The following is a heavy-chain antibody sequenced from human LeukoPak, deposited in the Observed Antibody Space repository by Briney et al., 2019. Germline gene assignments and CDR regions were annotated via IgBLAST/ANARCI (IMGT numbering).Heavy chain of an antibody. V-gene: IGHV4-59*01. J-gene: IGHJ5*02. Sequence: SETLSLTCSVSGGSLSSYYWSWIRQPPGKELEWIGYIYYSGSTNHNPSLKSRVTISVDTSKNQFSLKLSSVTAADTAVYYCARTYPLFDPWGQGTLVTVSS. CDR1: GGSLSSYY. CDR2: IYYSGST. CDR3: ARTYPLFDP.